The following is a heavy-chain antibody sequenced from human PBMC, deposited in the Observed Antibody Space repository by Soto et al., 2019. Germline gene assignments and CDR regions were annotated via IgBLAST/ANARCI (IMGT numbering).Heavy chain of an antibody. J-gene: IGHJ4*02. V-gene: IGHV3-23*01. CDR1: GFTFSSYA. CDR3: AKSDAGGSWEYFDY. Sequence: GWSLRLSCAASGFTFSSYAMSWVRQAPGKGLEWVSAISGSGGSTYYADSVKGRFTISRDNSKNTLYLQMNSLRAEDTAVYYCAKSDAGGSWEYFDYWGQGTLVTVSS. CDR2: ISGSGGST. D-gene: IGHD6-13*01.